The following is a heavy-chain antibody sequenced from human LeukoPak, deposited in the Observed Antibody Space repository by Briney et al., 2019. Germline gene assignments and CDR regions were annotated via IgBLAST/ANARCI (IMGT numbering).Heavy chain of an antibody. CDR2: IYSGGST. Sequence: GGSLRLSCAASGFTVSSNYMSWVRQAPGKGLEWVSVIYSGGSTYYADSVKGRFTISRDNSKNTLYLQMNSLRAEDTAVYYCARGSVYGSGSSFDYWGQGTLVTVSS. D-gene: IGHD3-10*01. CDR1: GFTVSSNY. J-gene: IGHJ4*02. V-gene: IGHV3-53*01. CDR3: ARGSVYGSGSSFDY.